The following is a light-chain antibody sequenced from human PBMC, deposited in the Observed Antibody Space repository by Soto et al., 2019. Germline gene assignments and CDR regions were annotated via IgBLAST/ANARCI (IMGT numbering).Light chain of an antibody. V-gene: IGKV1-5*01. CDR3: QQYTNTNNPWM. CDR1: QTISSW. CDR2: DAS. J-gene: IGKJ1*01. Sequence: DIQMPQSPSTLSGSVGDRATITCRAIQTISSWLAWYQQKPGNAPKLLVYDASTLQSGVASRFSGSGSGTEFTLIISGLQPYDSATYYCQQYTNTNNPWMFGQGTKVDIK.